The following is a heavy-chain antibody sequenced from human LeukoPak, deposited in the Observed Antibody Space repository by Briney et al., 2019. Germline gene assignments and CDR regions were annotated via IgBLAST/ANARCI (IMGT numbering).Heavy chain of an antibody. D-gene: IGHD6-13*01. V-gene: IGHV1-69*05. Sequence: SVKVSCKASGGTFSSYAISWVRQAPGQGLEWMGGIIPIFGTANYAQKFQGRVTITTDESTSTAYMELSSLRSEDTAVYYCARVVAAAGSYYYYYMDVWGNGTTVTVSS. CDR2: IIPIFGTA. CDR1: GGTFSSYA. J-gene: IGHJ6*03. CDR3: ARVVAAAGSYYYYYMDV.